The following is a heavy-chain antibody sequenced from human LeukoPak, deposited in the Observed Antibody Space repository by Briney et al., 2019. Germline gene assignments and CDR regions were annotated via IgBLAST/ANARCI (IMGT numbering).Heavy chain of an antibody. J-gene: IGHJ3*02. CDR2: IWYDGSNK. CDR3: SRGGYSSSWYAAFDI. V-gene: IGHV3-33*01. D-gene: IGHD6-13*01. Sequence: GGSLRLSCAASGFTFSSYGMHWVRQAPGKGLEWVAVIWYDGSNKYYADSVKGRFTISRDNSKNTLYLQMNSLRAEDTAVYYCSRGGYSSSWYAAFDIWGQGTMVTVSS. CDR1: GFTFSSYG.